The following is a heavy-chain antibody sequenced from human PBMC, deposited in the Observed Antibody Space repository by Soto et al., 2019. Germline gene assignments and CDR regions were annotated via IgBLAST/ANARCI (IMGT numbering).Heavy chain of an antibody. CDR2: IYYSGST. J-gene: IGHJ4*02. D-gene: IGHD4-4*01. CDR3: ARARDDYNPFDY. CDR1: GGSISSGGYY. V-gene: IGHV4-31*03. Sequence: SETLSLTCTVSGGSISSGGYYWSWIRQHPGKGLEWIGYIYYSGSTYYNPSLKSRVTISVDTSKNQFSLKLSSVTAADTAVYYCARARDDYNPFDYWGQGTLVTVSS.